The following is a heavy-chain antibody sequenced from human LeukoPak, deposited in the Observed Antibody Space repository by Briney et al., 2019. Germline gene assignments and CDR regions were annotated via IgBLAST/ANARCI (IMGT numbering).Heavy chain of an antibody. J-gene: IGHJ4*02. V-gene: IGHV4-39*07. Sequence: SETLSLTCAVSGGSISSSSYYWGWIRQPPGKGLEWIGSIYYSGSTYYNPSLKSRVTISVDTSKNQFSLKLSSVTAADTAVYYCARRATRGYDFPSGFDYWGQGTLVTVSS. CDR2: IYYSGST. CDR3: ARRATRGYDFPSGFDY. CDR1: GGSISSSSYY. D-gene: IGHD5-12*01.